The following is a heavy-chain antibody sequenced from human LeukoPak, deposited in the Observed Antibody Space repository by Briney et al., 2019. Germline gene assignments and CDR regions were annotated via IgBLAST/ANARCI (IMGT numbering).Heavy chain of an antibody. CDR1: GFTFSTYA. V-gene: IGHV3-23*01. Sequence: GGSLRLSCAASGFTFSTYAMSWVRQAPGKGLECVSVISGSGDSTYYADSVKGRFTISRDNSKNTLYLQMNSLRADDTAVHYCARDSARGGASSGDFDSWGQGALVTVSS. CDR3: ARDSARGGASSGDFDS. D-gene: IGHD3-10*01. CDR2: ISGSGDST. J-gene: IGHJ4*02.